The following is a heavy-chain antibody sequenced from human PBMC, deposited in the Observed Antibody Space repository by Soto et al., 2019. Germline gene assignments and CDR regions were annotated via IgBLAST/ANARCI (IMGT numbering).Heavy chain of an antibody. D-gene: IGHD1-1*01. Sequence: EVQLMESGGGFVQPGVSLRLSCAASGFTVSRYAMGWVRQAPGKGLEWVSVIASNGGNIHYVDSVKCRFTISRDNSTNTLYLQMNSLSVEDTAVYYCATQDFRGPSGTTWGQGTLVIVSS. CDR1: GFTVSRYA. J-gene: IGHJ4*02. CDR2: IASNGGNI. V-gene: IGHV3-23*01. CDR3: ATQDFRGPSGTT.